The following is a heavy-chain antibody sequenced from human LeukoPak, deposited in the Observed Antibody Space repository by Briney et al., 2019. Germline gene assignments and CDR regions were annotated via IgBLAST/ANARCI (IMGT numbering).Heavy chain of an antibody. Sequence: QTGGSLRLSCAASGFTFSGSAMHWVRQASEKGLEWVGRIRSKLNSYATAYAASVKGRFTISRDDSKNTAYLQMNSLKTEDTAVYYCTRTAMVTGIDSWGQGTLVTVSS. V-gene: IGHV3-73*01. CDR3: TRTAMVTGIDS. CDR1: GFTFSGSA. D-gene: IGHD5-18*01. J-gene: IGHJ4*02. CDR2: IRSKLNSYAT.